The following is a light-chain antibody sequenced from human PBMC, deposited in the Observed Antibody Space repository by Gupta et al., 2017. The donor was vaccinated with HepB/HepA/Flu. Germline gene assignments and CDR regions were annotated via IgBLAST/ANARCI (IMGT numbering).Light chain of an antibody. CDR3: QQYNDWPYT. J-gene: IGKJ2*01. CDR1: QSVTSN. CDR2: GAS. Sequence: IVITHHTDTMTMSRGERATLSCRASQSVTSNLAWYQQRPGQAPRLLFYGASTRATGIPARFSGSGSGTEFTLTISSLQSEDFAVYYCQQYNDWPYTFGRGTKLEIK. V-gene: IGKV3-15*01.